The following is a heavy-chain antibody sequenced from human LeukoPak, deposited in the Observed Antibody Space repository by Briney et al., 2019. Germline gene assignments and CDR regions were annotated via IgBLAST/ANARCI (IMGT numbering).Heavy chain of an antibody. CDR2: INPNSGGT. V-gene: IGHV1-2*02. Sequence: ASVKVSCKASGYTFTGYYMHWVRQAPGQGLEWMGWINPNSGGTNYAQKFQGRVTMTRDTSISTAYMELSRLRSDDTAVYYCASGAGGTYYYGSSGLRLVYWGQGTLVTVSS. D-gene: IGHD3-22*01. CDR1: GYTFTGYY. CDR3: ASGAGGTYYYGSSGLRLVY. J-gene: IGHJ4*02.